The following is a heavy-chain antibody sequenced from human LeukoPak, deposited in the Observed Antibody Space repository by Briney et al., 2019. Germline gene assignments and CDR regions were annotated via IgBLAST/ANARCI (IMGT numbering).Heavy chain of an antibody. CDR3: ARWEGYPDYYYYGMDV. D-gene: IGHD1-26*01. V-gene: IGHV4-34*01. CDR2: INHSGST. CDR1: GGSFSGYY. J-gene: IGHJ6*02. Sequence: SETLSLTCAVYGGSFSGYYWSWIRQPPGKGLERIGEINHSGSTNYNPSLKSRVTISVDTSKNQFSLKLSSVTAADTAVYYCARWEGYPDYYYYGMDVWGQGTTVTVSS.